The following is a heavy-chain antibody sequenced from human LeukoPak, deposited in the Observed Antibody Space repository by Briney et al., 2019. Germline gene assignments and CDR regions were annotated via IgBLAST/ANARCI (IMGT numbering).Heavy chain of an antibody. CDR2: ISFDGSNK. J-gene: IGHJ4*02. V-gene: IGHV3-30*18. D-gene: IGHD6-19*01. CDR1: GFTFSSYD. Sequence: GGSLILSCAASGFTFSSYDMHWVRQAPGKGLEWVAVISFDGSNKKYADSVKGRFTISRDNSKNTLYLQMNSLRADDTAVYYCAKERAVAGAFDYWGQGTLVTVSS. CDR3: AKERAVAGAFDY.